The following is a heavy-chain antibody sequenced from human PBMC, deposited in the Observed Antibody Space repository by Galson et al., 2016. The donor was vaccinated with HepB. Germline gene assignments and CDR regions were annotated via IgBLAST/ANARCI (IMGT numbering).Heavy chain of an antibody. V-gene: IGHV3-21*06. D-gene: IGHD2/OR15-2a*01. CDR3: ARDPYSMRVDVNDAFDI. CDR2: ISSNSNYI. CDR1: EFTFSSYR. J-gene: IGHJ3*02. Sequence: SLRLSCAASEFTFSSYRMNWVRQAPGKGLEWVSSISSNSNYIYYADSVKGRFTISRDNAKNSLYLQMNSLRVEDTAVYYCARDPYSMRVDVNDAFDIWGQGTTVTVSS.